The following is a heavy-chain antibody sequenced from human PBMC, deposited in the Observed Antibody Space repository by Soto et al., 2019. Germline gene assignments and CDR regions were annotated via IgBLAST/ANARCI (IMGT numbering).Heavy chain of an antibody. D-gene: IGHD6-13*01. CDR1: GFTFSSYA. CDR3: ARDRVYSSSWVDY. J-gene: IGHJ4*02. CDR2: ISYDGSNK. V-gene: IGHV3-30-3*01. Sequence: QVQLVESGGGVVQPGRSLRLSCAASGFTFSSYAMHWVRQAPGKGLEWVVVISYDGSNKYYADSVKGRFTISRDNSKNTLYLQMNSLRAEDTAVYYCARDRVYSSSWVDYWGQGTLVTVSS.